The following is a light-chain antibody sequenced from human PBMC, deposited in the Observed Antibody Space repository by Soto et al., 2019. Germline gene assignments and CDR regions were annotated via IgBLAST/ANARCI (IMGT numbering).Light chain of an antibody. CDR2: DVS. CDR3: SSYTSSSLYV. Sequence: QSALTQPASVSGYPGQSITISCTGTSSDVGGYDYVSWYQHHPGKAPKLMIYDVSNRPSGVSNRFSGSKSGNTASLTISGLQAEDEADYYCSSYTSSSLYVFGTGTKLTVL. J-gene: IGLJ1*01. CDR1: SSDVGGYDY. V-gene: IGLV2-14*03.